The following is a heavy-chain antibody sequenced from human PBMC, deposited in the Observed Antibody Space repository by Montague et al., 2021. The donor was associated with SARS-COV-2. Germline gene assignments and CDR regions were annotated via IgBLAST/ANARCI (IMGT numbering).Heavy chain of an antibody. J-gene: IGHJ4*02. CDR3: ARDRFDFGAGRQGTIDF. V-gene: IGHV4-4*07. CDR2: MHFTGKT. D-gene: IGHD3-10*01. CDR1: GDSITNHY. Sequence: SGTLSLTCSVSGDSITNHYWSWIRQPAGKGLEWIGRMHFTGKTNFSPFSSSRLTMSADTSKNQFSLKLTSVTAADTAIYFCARDRFDFGAGRQGTIDFWGQGALVTVSS.